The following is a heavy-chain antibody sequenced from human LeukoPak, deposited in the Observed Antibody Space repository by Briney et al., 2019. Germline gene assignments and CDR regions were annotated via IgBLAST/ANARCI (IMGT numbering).Heavy chain of an antibody. Sequence: PGGSLRLSCAASGFTFSSYSMNWVCQAPGKGLEWVSSISSSSSYIYYADSVKGRFTISRDNAKNSLYLQMNSLRAEDTAVYYCARVGVAYGGAFSWFDYWGQGTLVTVSS. CDR3: ARVGVAYGGAFSWFDY. CDR1: GFTFSSYS. D-gene: IGHD4-23*01. J-gene: IGHJ4*02. V-gene: IGHV3-21*01. CDR2: ISSSSSYI.